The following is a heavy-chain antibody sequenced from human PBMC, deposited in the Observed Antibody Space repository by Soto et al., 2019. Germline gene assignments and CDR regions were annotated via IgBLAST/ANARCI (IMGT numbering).Heavy chain of an antibody. J-gene: IGHJ6*02. D-gene: IGHD2-2*01. V-gene: IGHV3-13*01. CDR2: IGTAGDT. CDR3: VRRCSTTCYYYYGMDV. CDR1: GFTFSSYD. Sequence: EVQLVESGGGLVQPGGSLRLSCAASGFTFSSYDMHWVRQTTEKGLEWVSGIGTAGDTYYPGSVKGRFTISRENAKNSLYLQMNSLRAEDTAVYYCVRRCSTTCYYYYGMDVWGQGTTVTVSS.